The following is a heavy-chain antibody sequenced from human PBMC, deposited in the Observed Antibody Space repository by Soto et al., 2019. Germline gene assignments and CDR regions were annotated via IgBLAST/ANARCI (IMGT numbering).Heavy chain of an antibody. CDR2: IGYDGSNT. CDR3: ARGAERDY. CDR1: GFTFSSYG. V-gene: IGHV3-33*01. Sequence: QVPLVPSGGGVVQPGRSLRLSCAASGFTFSSYGMHWVRQAPGKGLEWVAVIGYDGSNTYYADSVKGRFTISRDNAKNSVYLEMNSLRAEDTAVYYCARGAERDYWGQGTLVTVAS. D-gene: IGHD1-26*01. J-gene: IGHJ4*02.